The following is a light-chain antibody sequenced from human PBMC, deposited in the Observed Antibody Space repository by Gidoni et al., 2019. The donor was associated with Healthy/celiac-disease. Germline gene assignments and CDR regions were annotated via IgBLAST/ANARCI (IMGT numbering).Light chain of an antibody. CDR2: DAS. V-gene: IGKV1-33*01. CDR1: QDISNY. J-gene: IGKJ3*01. CDR3: QQYDNLLRTT. Sequence: DIQMTQSPSSLSASVGDRVTITCQASQDISNYLNWYQQKPGKAPKLLIYDASNLETGVPSRFSGSGSGTDFTFTISSLQPEDIATYYCQQYDNLLRTTFXPXTKVDIK.